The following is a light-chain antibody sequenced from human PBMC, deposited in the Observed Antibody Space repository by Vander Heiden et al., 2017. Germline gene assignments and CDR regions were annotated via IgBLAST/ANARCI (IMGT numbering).Light chain of an antibody. Sequence: DLQLTQSPSPLSASVGDRVTITCRASQSISDYLNWYQQKPGKAPKLLIYAASSLQSGVPSRFSGSGSGTDFTLTISSLQPEDFATYYCQQSYSTPYTFGQGTKLEIK. J-gene: IGKJ2*01. CDR2: AAS. V-gene: IGKV1-39*01. CDR1: QSISDY. CDR3: QQSYSTPYT.